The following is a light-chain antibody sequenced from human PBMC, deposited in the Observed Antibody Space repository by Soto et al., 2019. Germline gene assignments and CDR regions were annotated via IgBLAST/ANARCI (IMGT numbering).Light chain of an antibody. J-gene: IGKJ1*01. CDR2: GTS. V-gene: IGKV3-20*01. Sequence: EIVLTQSPGTLSLSPGERATLSCRASQSVSSSYLAWYQQKPGRAPRLLIYGTSSRATAIPDRFSGSGSGTDFTLTISRLEPEDFAVYYCQQYGSSSWTFGQGTKLDIK. CDR3: QQYGSSSWT. CDR1: QSVSSSY.